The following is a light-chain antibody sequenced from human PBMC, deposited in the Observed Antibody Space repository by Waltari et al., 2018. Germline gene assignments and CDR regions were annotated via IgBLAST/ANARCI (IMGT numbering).Light chain of an antibody. CDR3: SSRTGSSTLYV. V-gene: IGLV3-19*01. CDR2: GKD. Sequence: SSELTQEPAVSVALGQTVRITCQGDSLRTYYSSWYQQKPGQAPVLVIYGKDNRPSGIPDRFSGSKSGNTASLTISGLQAEDEADYYCSSRTGSSTLYVFGTGTKVTVL. CDR1: SLRTYY. J-gene: IGLJ1*01.